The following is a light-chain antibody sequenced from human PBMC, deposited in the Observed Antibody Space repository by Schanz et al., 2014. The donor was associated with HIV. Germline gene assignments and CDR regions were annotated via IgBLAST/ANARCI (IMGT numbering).Light chain of an antibody. Sequence: QSALTQPRSVSGSPGQSVTISCTGTSSDVGSYNFVSWYQQHPDTAPKLMIYDVNKRPSGVPDRFSGSKSGTSASLAITGLQADDEADYYCQTYDSSLRASVFGGGTKLTVL. CDR3: QTYDSSLRASV. J-gene: IGLJ2*01. CDR2: DVN. V-gene: IGLV2-11*01. CDR1: SSDVGSYNF.